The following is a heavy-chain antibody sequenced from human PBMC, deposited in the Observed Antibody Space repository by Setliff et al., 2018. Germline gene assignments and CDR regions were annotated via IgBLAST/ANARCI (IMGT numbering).Heavy chain of an antibody. Sequence: SETLSLTCIVSGGSISSATSYWNWIRQPAGKELEWIGRIYAIRSTNYNPSLKSRVTISLDTSKNQFSLKLSSVTAADTAVYFCARDNTIVGATDYWGQGTLVTVSS. V-gene: IGHV4-61*02. J-gene: IGHJ4*02. D-gene: IGHD1-26*01. CDR1: GGSISSATSY. CDR2: IYAIRST. CDR3: ARDNTIVGATDY.